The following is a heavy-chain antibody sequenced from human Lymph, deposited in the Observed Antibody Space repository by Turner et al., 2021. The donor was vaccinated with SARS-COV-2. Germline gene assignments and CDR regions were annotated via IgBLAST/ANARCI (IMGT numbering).Heavy chain of an antibody. V-gene: IGHV3-33*01. CDR2: IWYDGSNN. Sequence: QVQLVESGGGVVQPGRSLRLSCPASRFTFRSYGMHWVRQAPGKGLGWVAGIWYDGSNNYYADSVKGRFTISRDNSKNTLYLQMNSLRAEDTAVYYCARVKGYNGYDLRYYYGMDVWGQGTTVTVSS. CDR1: RFTFRSYG. CDR3: ARVKGYNGYDLRYYYGMDV. D-gene: IGHD5-12*01. J-gene: IGHJ6*02.